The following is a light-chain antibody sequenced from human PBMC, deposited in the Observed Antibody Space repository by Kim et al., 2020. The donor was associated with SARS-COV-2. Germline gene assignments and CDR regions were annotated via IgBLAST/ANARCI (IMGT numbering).Light chain of an antibody. CDR3: SSYGSCTYIL. CDR1: INDIGRYDY. Sequence: GQSITSSCTGTINDIGRYDYVSWYQQYPGEAPKHLIYDVYNRPSGVSYRFSGSMSGNTASLTISGLQAEDEADYPCSSYGSCTYILFGGGTQLTFL. CDR2: DVY. V-gene: IGLV2-14*03. J-gene: IGLJ2*01.